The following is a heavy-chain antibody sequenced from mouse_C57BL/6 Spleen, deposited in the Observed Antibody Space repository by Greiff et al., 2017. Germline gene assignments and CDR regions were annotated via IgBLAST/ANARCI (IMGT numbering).Heavy chain of an antibody. Sequence: VQLQESGAELVRPGTSVKMSCKASGYTFTNYWIGWAKQRPGHGLEWIGDIYPGGGYTNYNEKFKGKATLTADKSSSTAYMQFSSLTSEDSAIYYCARRGDDYDVAWFAYWGQGTLVTVSA. CDR3: ARRGDDYDVAWFAY. D-gene: IGHD2-4*01. V-gene: IGHV1-63*01. CDR2: IYPGGGYT. J-gene: IGHJ3*01. CDR1: GYTFTNYW.